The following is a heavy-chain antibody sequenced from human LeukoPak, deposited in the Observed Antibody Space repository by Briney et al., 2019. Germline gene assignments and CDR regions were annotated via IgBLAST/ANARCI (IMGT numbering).Heavy chain of an antibody. CDR1: GFTFSSYA. CDR2: ISGSGGST. J-gene: IGHJ3*02. D-gene: IGHD2-2*02. CDR3: AKLKVAAIPAEAFDI. Sequence: PGGSLRLSCAASGFTFSSYAMSWVRQAPGKGLEWVLAISGSGGSTYYADSVKGRFTISRDNSKNTLYLQMNSPRAEDTAVYYCAKLKVAAIPAEAFDIWGQGTMVTVSS. V-gene: IGHV3-23*01.